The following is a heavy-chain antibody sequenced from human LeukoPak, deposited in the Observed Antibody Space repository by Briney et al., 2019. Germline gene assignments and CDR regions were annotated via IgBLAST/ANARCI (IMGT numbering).Heavy chain of an antibody. CDR2: MNPNSGNT. CDR3: ARGRVGTIFGVVTHQGWFDP. CDR1: GYTFTSYD. Sequence: ASVKVSCKASGYTFTSYDTNWVRQATGQGLEWMGWMNPNSGNTGYAQKFQGRVTMTRNTSISTAYMELSSLRSEDTAVYYCARGRVGTIFGVVTHQGWFDPWGQGTLVTVSS. J-gene: IGHJ5*02. D-gene: IGHD3-3*01. V-gene: IGHV1-8*01.